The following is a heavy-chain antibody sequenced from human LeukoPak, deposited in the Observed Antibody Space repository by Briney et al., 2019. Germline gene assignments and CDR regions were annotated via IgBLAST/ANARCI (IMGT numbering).Heavy chain of an antibody. D-gene: IGHD3-22*01. CDR3: ARVSTMIVGDFDY. J-gene: IGHJ4*02. CDR1: GGSISSSIYF. V-gene: IGHV4-39*01. CDR2: IYYSGST. Sequence: SETLSLTCTVSGGSISSSIYFWGWIRQPPGKGLEWICSIYYSGSTYYNPTLKSRVTISVDTSKNQFSLKLTSVTAADTAVYYCARVSTMIVGDFDYWGQGTLVTVSS.